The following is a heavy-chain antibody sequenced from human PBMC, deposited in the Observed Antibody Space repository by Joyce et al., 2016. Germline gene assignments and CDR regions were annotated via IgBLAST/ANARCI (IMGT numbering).Heavy chain of an antibody. CDR1: GSTFSTSS. CDR3: ARGGISYYYAMDV. CDR2: SSDTGYYI. J-gene: IGHJ6*02. Sequence: QLVESGGGVVKPGGSLSLSCEGSGSTFSTSSMCWFRQGPGKELEWVAASSDTGYYIIHAGRVRGRFTVSRDNAKKTLYLQMNSLRAEDSAVFYCARGGISYYYAMDVWGQGTTVTVSS. V-gene: IGHV3-21*01. D-gene: IGHD3-16*01.